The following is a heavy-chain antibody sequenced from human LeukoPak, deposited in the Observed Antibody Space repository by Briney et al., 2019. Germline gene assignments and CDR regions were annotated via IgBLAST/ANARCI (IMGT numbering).Heavy chain of an antibody. CDR3: ARARLSSTYYGADKYYFDY. D-gene: IGHD3-10*01. J-gene: IGHJ4*02. V-gene: IGHV4-39*07. CDR1: GGSISSSSYY. CDR2: IYYSGST. Sequence: PSETLSLTCTVSGGSISSSSYYWGWIRQPPGKGLEWIGSIYYSGSTYYNPSLKSRVTISVDTSKNQFSLKLSSVTAADTAVYYCARARLSSTYYGADKYYFDYWGQGTLVTVSS.